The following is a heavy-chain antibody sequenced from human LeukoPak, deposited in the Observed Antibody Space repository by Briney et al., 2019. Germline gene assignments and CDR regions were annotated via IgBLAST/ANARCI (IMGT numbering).Heavy chain of an antibody. CDR3: ARDSFGGYCSSTSCYAGNNWFDP. J-gene: IGHJ5*02. CDR2: IIPIFGTA. V-gene: IGHV1-69*13. D-gene: IGHD2-2*01. CDR1: GYTFTSYG. Sequence: GASVKVSCKASGYTFTSYGISWVRQAPGQGLEWMGGIIPIFGTANYAQKFQGRVTITADESTSTAYMELSSLRSEDTAVYYCARDSFGGYCSSTSCYAGNNWFDPWGQGTLVTVSS.